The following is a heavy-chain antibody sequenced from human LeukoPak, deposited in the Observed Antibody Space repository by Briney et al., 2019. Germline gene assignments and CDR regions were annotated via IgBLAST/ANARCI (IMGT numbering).Heavy chain of an antibody. V-gene: IGHV3-74*03. CDR2: VNRDGSDT. J-gene: IGHJ5*02. CDR3: ARDFWSGPGWLDA. CDR1: GFTFQDNW. Sequence: GGSLRLSCAASGFTFQDNWIHLVRQVPGKGLVWVSRVNRDGSDTVYADSVTGRFTVSRDNAKNTVFLQMNRVRVEDTAMYYCARDFWSGPGWLDAWGQGTLLTVSS. D-gene: IGHD3-3*01.